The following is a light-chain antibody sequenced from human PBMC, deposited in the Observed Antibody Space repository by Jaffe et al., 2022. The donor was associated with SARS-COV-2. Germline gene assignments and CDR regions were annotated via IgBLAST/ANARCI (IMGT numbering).Light chain of an antibody. CDR1: SSDVGSYNL. J-gene: IGLJ3*02. CDR3: CSYAGSVTWV. CDR2: EVS. V-gene: IGLV2-23*02. Sequence: QSALTQPASVSGTPGQSITISCTGTSSDVGSYNLVSWYQQHPGKAPKLMIYEVSKRPSGVSTRFSGSKSGSTASLTISGLQAEDEADYYCCSYAGSVTWVFGGGTKLTVL.